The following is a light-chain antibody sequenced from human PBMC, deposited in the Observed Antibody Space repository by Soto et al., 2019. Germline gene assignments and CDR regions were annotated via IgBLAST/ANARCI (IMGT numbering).Light chain of an antibody. Sequence: SSELTQPPSVSVSPGQTANLTCSGNTLGSKFVFWYQQKAGQSPMVVIYEDTKRPSGIPERFCGSNSGNTATLTNGGTQAMEADDFCCQSWDSGTVLFRGGTQLTVL. CDR2: EDT. J-gene: IGLJ2*01. CDR1: TLGSKF. V-gene: IGLV3-1*01. CDR3: QSWDSGTVL.